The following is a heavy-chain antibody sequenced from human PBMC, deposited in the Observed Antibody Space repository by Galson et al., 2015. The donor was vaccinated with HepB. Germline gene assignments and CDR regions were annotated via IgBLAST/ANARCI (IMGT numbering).Heavy chain of an antibody. D-gene: IGHD3-10*01. CDR3: ARGPTNYYGSGSPIDY. J-gene: IGHJ4*02. V-gene: IGHV4-34*01. CDR2: INHSGST. CDR1: GGSFSGYY. Sequence: SETLSLTCTVYGGSFSGYYWSWIRQPPGKGLEWIGEINHSGSTNYNPSLKSRVTISVDTSKNQFSLKLSSVTAADTAVYYCARGPTNYYGSGSPIDYWGQGTLVTVSS.